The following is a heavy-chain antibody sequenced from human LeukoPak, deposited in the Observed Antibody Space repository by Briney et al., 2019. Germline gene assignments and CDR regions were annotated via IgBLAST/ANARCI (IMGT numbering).Heavy chain of an antibody. CDR3: ARFTYDDYSNSYYIDY. CDR1: GGSISSYY. J-gene: IGHJ4*02. CDR2: IYYSGST. V-gene: IGHV4-59*08. D-gene: IGHD4-11*01. Sequence: SETLSLTCTVSGGSISSYYWSCIRQPPGKGLEWIGYIYYSGSTSYNPSLKSRVTMSVDTSKNQFSLKLSSVTAADTAVYYCARFTYDDYSNSYYIDYWGQGTLVTVSS.